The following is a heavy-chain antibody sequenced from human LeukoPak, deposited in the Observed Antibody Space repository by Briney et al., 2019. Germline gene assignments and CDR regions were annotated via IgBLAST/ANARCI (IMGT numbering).Heavy chain of an antibody. Sequence: PSETLSLTCAVYGGSFSGYYWSWIRQPPGKGLEWNVEINHSGSTNYNPSLKSRVTISVDTSKNQFSLKLSSVTAADTAVYYCARHVRYYGSGSSLDYWGQGTLVTVSS. J-gene: IGHJ4*02. CDR3: ARHVRYYGSGSSLDY. CDR2: INHSGST. CDR1: GGSFSGYY. D-gene: IGHD3-10*01. V-gene: IGHV4-34*01.